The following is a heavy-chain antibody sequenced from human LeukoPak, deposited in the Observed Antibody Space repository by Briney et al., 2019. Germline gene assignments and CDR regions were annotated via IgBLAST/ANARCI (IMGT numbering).Heavy chain of an antibody. Sequence: GESLKISFKGSGYRFTSYWIGWVRPMPGKGLEWMGIIYPGDSDTRYSPSFQGQVTISADKSISTAYLQWSSLKASDTAMYYCARTGYCSGGSCYKGRLDYWGQGTLVTVSS. V-gene: IGHV5-51*01. D-gene: IGHD2-15*01. CDR3: ARTGYCSGGSCYKGRLDY. CDR2: IYPGDSDT. CDR1: GYRFTSYW. J-gene: IGHJ4*02.